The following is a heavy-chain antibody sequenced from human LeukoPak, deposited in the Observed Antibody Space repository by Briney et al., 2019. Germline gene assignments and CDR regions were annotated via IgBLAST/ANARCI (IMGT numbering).Heavy chain of an antibody. V-gene: IGHV3-7*01. Sequence: GGSLRLSCAASGFTFSSYWMSWVRQAPGKGLEWVANIKQDGSEKYYVDSVKGRFIISRDNAKNSLYLQMSSLRAEDTAVYYCARVWFGESRFDYWGQGTLVTVSS. CDR1: GFTFSSYW. CDR2: IKQDGSEK. D-gene: IGHD3-10*01. CDR3: ARVWFGESRFDY. J-gene: IGHJ4*02.